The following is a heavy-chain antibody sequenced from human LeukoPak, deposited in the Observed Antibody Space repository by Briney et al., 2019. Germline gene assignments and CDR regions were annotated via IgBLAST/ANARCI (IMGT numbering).Heavy chain of an antibody. CDR2: ISYDGSTE. V-gene: IGHV3-30*18. CDR1: GFTFSSYG. D-gene: IGHD1-20*01. Sequence: GKSLRLSCAASGFTFSSYGMHWVRQASGKGLEWAAVISYDGSTEYYADSVKGRLTISRDNSKNTLFLQMNNLRAEDTAVYYCAKEGGDTWTNFYFHYWGQGTLVTVSS. CDR3: AKEGGDTWTNFYFHY. J-gene: IGHJ4*02.